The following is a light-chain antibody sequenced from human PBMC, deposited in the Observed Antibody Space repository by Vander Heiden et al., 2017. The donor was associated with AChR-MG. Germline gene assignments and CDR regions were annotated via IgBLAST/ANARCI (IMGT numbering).Light chain of an antibody. CDR1: QGISNW. Sequence: DIQMTQSPSSVSASVGDAVTITCRASQGISNWLAWYQQKPGKAPKLLIYAASNLQSGVPSRFSGSGSGTHFTLTISSLQPEDFGTYYCQQANTFPRTFGQGTKVEIK. CDR2: AAS. V-gene: IGKV1-12*01. CDR3: QQANTFPRT. J-gene: IGKJ2*01.